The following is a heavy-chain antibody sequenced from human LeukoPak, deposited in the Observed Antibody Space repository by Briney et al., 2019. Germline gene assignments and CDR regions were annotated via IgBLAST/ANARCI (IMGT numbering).Heavy chain of an antibody. CDR3: ARDRKEWELLEYYFDY. D-gene: IGHD1-26*01. Sequence: TGGSLRLSCAASGFTFSSSAMSWVRQAPGKGLEWVSAISNNGGYTYYADSVQGRFTISRDNSKSTLCLQMNSLRAEDTAVYYCARDRKEWELLEYYFDYWGQGTLVTVSS. CDR1: GFTFSSSA. V-gene: IGHV3-23*01. CDR2: ISNNGGYT. J-gene: IGHJ4*02.